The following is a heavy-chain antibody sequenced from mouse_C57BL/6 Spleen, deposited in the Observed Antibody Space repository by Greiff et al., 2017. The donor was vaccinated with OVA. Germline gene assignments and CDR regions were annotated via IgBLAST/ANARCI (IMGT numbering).Heavy chain of an antibody. CDR1: GFTFSSYA. CDR3: ARDREPRYGSSYGWYFDV. V-gene: IGHV5-4*01. D-gene: IGHD1-1*01. J-gene: IGHJ1*03. Sequence: EVKLQESGGGLVKPGGSLKLSCAASGFTFSSYAMSWVRQTPEKRLEWVATISDGGSYTYYTDNVKGRFTISRDNAKNNLYLQMSHLKSEDTAMYYCARDREPRYGSSYGWYFDVWGTGTTVTVSS. CDR2: ISDGGSYT.